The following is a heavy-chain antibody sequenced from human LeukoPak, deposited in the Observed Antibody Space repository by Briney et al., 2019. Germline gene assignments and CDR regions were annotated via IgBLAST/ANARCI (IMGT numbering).Heavy chain of an antibody. D-gene: IGHD3-10*01. J-gene: IGHJ4*02. CDR3: ARDSDGSGSSFDY. V-gene: IGHV3-30-3*01. Sequence: GGSLTLSCAASGFTFSSYAMHWVRQAPGKGLEWVVVMSYDGSNKFYADSVKGPFTISRDNSKNTLYLQMNSLRAEDTAMYYCARDSDGSGSSFDYWGQGTLVTVSS. CDR2: MSYDGSNK. CDR1: GFTFSSYA.